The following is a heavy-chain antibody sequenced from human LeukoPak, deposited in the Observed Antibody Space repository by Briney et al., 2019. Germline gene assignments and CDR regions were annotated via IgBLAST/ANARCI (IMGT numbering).Heavy chain of an antibody. Sequence: SETLSLTCAVYGGSFSGYYWSWIRQPPGKGLEWIGEINHSGSTNYNLSLKSRVTISVDTSKNQFSLKLSSVTAADTAVYYCARGRGYSYGWVKFDYWGQGTLVTVSS. CDR3: ARGRGYSYGWVKFDY. D-gene: IGHD5-18*01. V-gene: IGHV4-34*01. CDR1: GGSFSGYY. J-gene: IGHJ4*02. CDR2: INHSGST.